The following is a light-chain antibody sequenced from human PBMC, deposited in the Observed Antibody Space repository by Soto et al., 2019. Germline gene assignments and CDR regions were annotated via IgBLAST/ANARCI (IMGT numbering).Light chain of an antibody. J-gene: IGLJ1*01. V-gene: IGLV1-44*01. CDR1: SSNIGDNP. CDR3: STWDDTLDAYV. Sequence: SVLPKPPSASAPPGQRVTISCSGGSSNIGDNPVNWYQHLPGAAPTLLIYNNNQRPPVVPDRFSGSKSGASASLAISGLRSDDEAEYYCSTWDDTLDAYVFGTGTKVTVL. CDR2: NNN.